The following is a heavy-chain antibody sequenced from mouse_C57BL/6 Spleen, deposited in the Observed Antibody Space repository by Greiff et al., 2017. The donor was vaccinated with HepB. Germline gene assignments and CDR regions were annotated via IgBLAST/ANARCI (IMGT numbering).Heavy chain of an antibody. CDR3: ARHEDKAQATLTWFAY. CDR2: FYPGSGSI. V-gene: IGHV1-62-2*01. Sequence: VQGVESGAELVKPGASVKLSCKASGYTFTEYTIHWVKQRSGQGLEWIGWFYPGSGSIKYNEKFKDKATLTADKSSSTVYMELSRLTSEDSAVYFCARHEDKAQATLTWFAYWGQGTLVTVSA. J-gene: IGHJ3*01. CDR1: GYTFTEYT. D-gene: IGHD3-2*02.